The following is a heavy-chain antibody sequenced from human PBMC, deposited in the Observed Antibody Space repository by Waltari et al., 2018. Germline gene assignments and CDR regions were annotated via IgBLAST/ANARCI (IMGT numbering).Heavy chain of an antibody. CDR3: ARDRGRGLYLDS. V-gene: IGHV4-4*02. J-gene: IGHJ4*02. CDR2: VRGDRRT. D-gene: IGHD2-15*01. Sequence: HLEELGPGLVRPSGTLSLICAVSGDSMSATDCWSWVRQAPGKGLEWIGQVRGDRRTNYNPSFASRVTVALDTSSAQFSLKVTSATAADTAVYYCARDRGRGLYLDSWGQGILVTVTP. CDR1: GDSMSATDC.